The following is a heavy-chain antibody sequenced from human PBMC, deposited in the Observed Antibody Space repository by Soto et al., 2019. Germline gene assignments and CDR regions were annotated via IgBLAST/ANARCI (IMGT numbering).Heavy chain of an antibody. V-gene: IGHV3-33*01. Sequence: GESLKISCAASGFTFSSYGMHWVRQAPGKGLEWVAVIWYDGSNKYYADSVKGRFTISRDNAKNSLYLQMNSLRAEDTAVYYCAREVLVYYDILTGYYSGWFDPWGQGTLVTVSS. CDR3: AREVLVYYDILTGYYSGWFDP. CDR1: GFTFSSYG. CDR2: IWYDGSNK. D-gene: IGHD3-9*01. J-gene: IGHJ5*02.